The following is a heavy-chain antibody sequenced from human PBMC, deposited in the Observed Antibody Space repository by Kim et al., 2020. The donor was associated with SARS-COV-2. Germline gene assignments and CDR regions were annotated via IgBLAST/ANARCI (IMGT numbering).Heavy chain of an antibody. CDR2: ISGSGGST. D-gene: IGHD4-17*01. CDR1: GFTFSSYA. J-gene: IGHJ6*02. V-gene: IGHV3-23*01. CDR3: SRGNGDYDPPYYYYGMDV. Sequence: GGSLRLSCAASGFTFSSYAMSWVRQAPGKGLEWVSAISGSGGSTYYADSVKGRFTISRDNSKNTLYLQMNSLRAEDTAVYYCSRGNGDYDPPYYYYGMDVWGQGTTVTVSS.